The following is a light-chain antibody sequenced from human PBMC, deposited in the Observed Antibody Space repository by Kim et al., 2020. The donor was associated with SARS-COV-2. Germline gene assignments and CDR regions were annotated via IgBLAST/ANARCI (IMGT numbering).Light chain of an antibody. CDR3: NSRDNNDNVL. V-gene: IGLV3-19*01. CDR2: GKN. J-gene: IGLJ2*01. CDR1: SLRRYY. Sequence: SSELTQDPAVSVALGQTVRITCQGDSLRRYYTTWIQQKPGQAPIVVVYGKNNRPSGIPARFSGSSSGNTASLTITGTQAGDEADYYCNSRDNNDNVLFGGGTQLTVL.